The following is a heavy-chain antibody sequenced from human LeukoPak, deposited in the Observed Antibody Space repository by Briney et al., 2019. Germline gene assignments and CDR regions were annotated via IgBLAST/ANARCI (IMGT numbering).Heavy chain of an antibody. Sequence: GGSLRLSCAASGFTFSSYGMHWVRQAPGKGLEWVSVIYSGGSTYYADSVKGRFTISRDNSKNTLYLQMNSLRAEDTAVYYCLVVVVAATHNFDYWGQGTLVIVSS. V-gene: IGHV3-66*01. D-gene: IGHD2-15*01. J-gene: IGHJ4*02. CDR1: GFTFSSYG. CDR2: IYSGGST. CDR3: LVVVVAATHNFDY.